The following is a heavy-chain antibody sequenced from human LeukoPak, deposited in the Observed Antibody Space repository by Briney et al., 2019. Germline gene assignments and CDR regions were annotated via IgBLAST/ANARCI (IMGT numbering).Heavy chain of an antibody. Sequence: GGSLRLSCAASGFTFSSYSMNWVRQAPGKGLEWVSYISSSSSTIYYADSVKGRFTISRDNAKNSLYLQMNSLRAEDTAVYYCARDMPAAGHDYWGQGTLVTVSS. CDR1: GFTFSSYS. CDR3: ARDMPAAGHDY. CDR2: ISSSSSTI. J-gene: IGHJ4*02. D-gene: IGHD6-13*01. V-gene: IGHV3-48*01.